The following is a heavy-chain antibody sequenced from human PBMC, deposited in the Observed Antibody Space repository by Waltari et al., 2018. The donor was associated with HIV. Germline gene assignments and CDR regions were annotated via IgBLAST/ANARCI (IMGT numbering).Heavy chain of an antibody. J-gene: IGHJ4*02. D-gene: IGHD3-10*01. Sequence: QVQLQQWGAGLLKPSETLSLTCAVYGGSFSDYYWSWIRQPPGKGLGWIGEINQSGSTNYNPALNSRGTISVDTSKNQFSLKLSSVTAADTAVYYCARGGNYYRSGSYYKLDYWGQGTLVTVSS. CDR2: INQSGST. CDR3: ARGGNYYRSGSYYKLDY. V-gene: IGHV4-34*01. CDR1: GGSFSDYY.